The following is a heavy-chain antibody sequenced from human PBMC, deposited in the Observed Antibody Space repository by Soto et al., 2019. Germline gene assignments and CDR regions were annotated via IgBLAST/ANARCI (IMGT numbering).Heavy chain of an antibody. CDR1: GFTFSSYA. D-gene: IGHD6-6*01. Sequence: GGSLRLSCAASGFTFSSYAMSWVRQAPGKGLEWVSAISGSGGSTYYADSVKGRFTISRDNSKNTLYLQMNSLRAEDTAVYYCSKDRRQYSTEGHDAFDIWGQGTMVTVSS. J-gene: IGHJ3*02. V-gene: IGHV3-23*01. CDR3: SKDRRQYSTEGHDAFDI. CDR2: ISGSGGST.